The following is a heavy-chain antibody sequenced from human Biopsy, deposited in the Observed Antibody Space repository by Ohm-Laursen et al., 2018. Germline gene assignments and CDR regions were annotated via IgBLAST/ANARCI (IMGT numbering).Heavy chain of an antibody. D-gene: IGHD1-26*01. J-gene: IGHJ3*02. CDR2: IYYSGGT. V-gene: IGHV4-59*01. Sequence: PSETLSLTCSVSGGSMTSYEWSWIRLAPGKGLEWIGYIYYSGGTKYNPPLASRVTFSVDMSKSQFSLKLYSVTAADTAVYYCARVEAGTYDALDIWGQGTLVAVSA. CDR1: GGSMTSYE. CDR3: ARVEAGTYDALDI.